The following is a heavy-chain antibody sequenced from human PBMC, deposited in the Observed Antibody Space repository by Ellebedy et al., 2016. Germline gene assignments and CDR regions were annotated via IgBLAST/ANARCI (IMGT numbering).Heavy chain of an antibody. CDR2: IDPSDSYT. D-gene: IGHD5-12*01. Sequence: GESLKISXKGSGYSFTSYWISWVRQMPGKGLEWMGRIDPSDSYTNYSPSFQGHVTISADKSISTAYLQWSSLKASDTAMYYCARHTFVATISYYYYYGMDVWGQGTTVTVSS. CDR3: ARHTFVATISYYYYYGMDV. V-gene: IGHV5-10-1*01. J-gene: IGHJ6*02. CDR1: GYSFTSYW.